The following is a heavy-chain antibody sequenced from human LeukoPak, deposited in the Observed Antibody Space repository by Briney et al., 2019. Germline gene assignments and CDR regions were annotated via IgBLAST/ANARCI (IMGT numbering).Heavy chain of an antibody. J-gene: IGHJ4*02. D-gene: IGHD4-23*01. CDR1: GGTFSSYA. Sequence: SVKVSCKASGGTFSSYAIRWVRQAPGQGLEWMGGIIPIFGTTNYAQKLQGRVTITADESTSTAYMELSSLRSEDTAVYYCALLATTVVTRFDYWGQGTLVTVSS. CDR2: IIPIFGTT. CDR3: ALLATTVVTRFDY. V-gene: IGHV1-69*13.